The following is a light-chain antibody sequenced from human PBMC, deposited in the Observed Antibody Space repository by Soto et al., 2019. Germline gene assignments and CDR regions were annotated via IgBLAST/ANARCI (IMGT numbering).Light chain of an antibody. CDR1: SSDVGDYNY. J-gene: IGLJ1*01. CDR3: SSYTSSSTCF. V-gene: IGLV2-14*01. Sequence: QSALTQPASVSGSPGQSITISCTGTSSDVGDYNYVSWYQQHPGKAPKLMIYDVSNRPSGVSNRFSGSKSGNTASLTISGLHAEDEADYYCSSYTSSSTCFCGTGTKLTVL. CDR2: DVS.